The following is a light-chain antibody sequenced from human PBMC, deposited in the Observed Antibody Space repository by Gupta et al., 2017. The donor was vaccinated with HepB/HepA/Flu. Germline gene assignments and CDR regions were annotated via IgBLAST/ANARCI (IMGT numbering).Light chain of an antibody. V-gene: IGKV1-5*03. J-gene: IGKJ4*01. CDR3: QQYMTYQT. CDR1: QNIGNL. CDR2: RTS. Sequence: DIQMTQPPSTLSASVGDTVTITCRASQNIGNLLAWYQHKPGKAPKLLIYRTSHLEIGVPSKFSGSGSGTEFTLTISSLQPDDVAAYYCQQYMTYQTFGGGTKVDIK.